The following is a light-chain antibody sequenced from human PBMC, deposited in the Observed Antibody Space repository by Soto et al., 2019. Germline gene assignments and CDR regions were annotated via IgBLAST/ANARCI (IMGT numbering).Light chain of an antibody. Sequence: EIVLTQSPGTLSLSPGERATLSCRASQSVSSSYLAWYQQKPGQAPRLLIYGASSRATGIPHRFSGSGSGTDFTLTISRLETEDFSVYYCQQHGSSPPYTFGQGTKLEIK. V-gene: IGKV3-20*01. J-gene: IGKJ2*01. CDR3: QQHGSSPPYT. CDR2: GAS. CDR1: QSVSSSY.